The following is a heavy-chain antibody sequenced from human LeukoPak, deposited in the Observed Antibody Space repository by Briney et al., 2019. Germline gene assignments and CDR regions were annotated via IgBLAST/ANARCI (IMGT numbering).Heavy chain of an antibody. Sequence: PSETLSLTCTVSGGSISSYYWSWIRQPPGKGLEWIGYIYYSGSTNYNPSLKSRVTISVDTSKNQFSLKLSSVTAADTAVYYCARGGYSSSWYNYYGMDVWGQGTTVTVSS. CDR2: IYYSGST. CDR3: ARGGYSSSWYNYYGMDV. V-gene: IGHV4-59*01. CDR1: GGSISSYY. J-gene: IGHJ6*02. D-gene: IGHD6-13*01.